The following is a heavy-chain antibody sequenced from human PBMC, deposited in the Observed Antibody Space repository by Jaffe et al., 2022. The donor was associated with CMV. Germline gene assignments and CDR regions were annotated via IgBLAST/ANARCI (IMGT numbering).Heavy chain of an antibody. CDR3: VRDLNWGSGY. Sequence: EVQLVESGGGLVKPGGSLRLSCATSGFTFNSYDMNWVRQAPGKGLEWVSSIDVSGSRISYADSVKGRFSISRDNAQNSVYLQMNGLRVEDTALYYCVRDLNWGSGYWGQGTLVTVSS. J-gene: IGHJ4*02. CDR2: IDVSGSRI. V-gene: IGHV3-21*01. D-gene: IGHD7-27*01. CDR1: GFTFNSYD.